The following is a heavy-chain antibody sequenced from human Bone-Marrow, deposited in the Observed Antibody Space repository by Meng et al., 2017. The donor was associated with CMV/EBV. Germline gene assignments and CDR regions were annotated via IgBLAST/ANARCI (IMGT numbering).Heavy chain of an antibody. D-gene: IGHD5-18*01. Sequence: SVKVSCKASGGTFNSYAISWVRQAPGQGLEWMGQIILIFGTANYAQKFQGRVTITTDESTSTAYMELSSLRSEDTAVYYCARGRRGYSYGSSFDYWGQGTLVTVSA. CDR1: GGTFNSYA. J-gene: IGHJ4*02. CDR2: IILIFGTA. V-gene: IGHV1-69*05. CDR3: ARGRRGYSYGSSFDY.